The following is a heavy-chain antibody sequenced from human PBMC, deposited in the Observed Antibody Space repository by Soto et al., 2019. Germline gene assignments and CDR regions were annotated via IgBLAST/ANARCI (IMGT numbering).Heavy chain of an antibody. Sequence: GGSLRLSCAASGFTFSSYALSWVRQAPGKGLEWVSPISGRGDSTYYAGSVKGRFTISRDNSKNTLYLKMNSLRAEDTALFYCARSSPLYNWNLDYWGQGTLVTVSS. CDR3: ARSSPLYNWNLDY. J-gene: IGHJ4*02. CDR2: ISGRGDST. D-gene: IGHD1-20*01. CDR1: GFTFSSYA. V-gene: IGHV3-23*01.